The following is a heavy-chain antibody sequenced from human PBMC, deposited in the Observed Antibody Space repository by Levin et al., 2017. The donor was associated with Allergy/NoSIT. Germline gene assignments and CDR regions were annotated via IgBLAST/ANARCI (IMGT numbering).Heavy chain of an antibody. CDR1: TFLFSDYT. D-gene: IGHD3-9*01. CDR3: ARGLKILTTGSLYHNAMDA. V-gene: IGHV3-21*06. J-gene: IGHJ6*02. Sequence: PSETLSLTCAASTFLFSDYTMNWVRQAPGKGLEWVASISRRSSYIYYADSVKGRFTISRDNAKNSVSLQMNSLRAEDTAVYYCARGLKILTTGSLYHNAMDAWGQGTTVSVSS. CDR2: ISRRSSYI.